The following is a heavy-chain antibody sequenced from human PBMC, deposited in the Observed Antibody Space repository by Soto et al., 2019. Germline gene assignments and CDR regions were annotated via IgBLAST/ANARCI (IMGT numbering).Heavy chain of an antibody. CDR2: ITSGSDYI. D-gene: IGHD5-12*01. Sequence: VGSLRLSCAASGFIFSNYGMSWVRQAPGKGLEWVSSITSGSDYIYYADSLRGRFTISRDNAKNSLFLQMNRLRAEDTAVYYCARVDGYTYPNDYWGQGTLVTVSS. J-gene: IGHJ4*02. CDR3: ARVDGYTYPNDY. V-gene: IGHV3-21*01. CDR1: GFIFSNYG.